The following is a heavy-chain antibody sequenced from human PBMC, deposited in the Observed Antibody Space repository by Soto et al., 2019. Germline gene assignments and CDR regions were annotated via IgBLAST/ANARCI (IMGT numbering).Heavy chain of an antibody. V-gene: IGHV4-59*12. CDR1: GGSISSYY. J-gene: IGHJ5*02. CDR3: ARARFDWFDP. Sequence: SETLSLTCTVSGGSISSYYWSWIRQPPGKGLEWIGYIYYSGSTNYNPSLKSRVTISVDTSKNQFSLKLSSVTAADTAVYYCARARFDWFDPWGQGTLVTVSS. CDR2: IYYSGST. D-gene: IGHD3-10*02.